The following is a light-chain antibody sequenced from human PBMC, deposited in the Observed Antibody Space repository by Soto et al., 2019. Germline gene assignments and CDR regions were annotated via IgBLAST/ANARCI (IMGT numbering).Light chain of an antibody. Sequence: EIVMTQSPATLSVSPGERATLSCRASQSVSSNLAWYQQKPGQAPRLLIYGASTRATGISARFSGSVSGTEFTLTISSLQSEDFAVYYCQQYNNWAQTFGQGTKVEIK. J-gene: IGKJ1*01. CDR2: GAS. CDR1: QSVSSN. V-gene: IGKV3-15*01. CDR3: QQYNNWAQT.